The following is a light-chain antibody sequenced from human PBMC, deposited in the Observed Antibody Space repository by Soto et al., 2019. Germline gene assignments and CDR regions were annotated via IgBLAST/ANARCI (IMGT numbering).Light chain of an antibody. CDR3: QQRSNWRVT. CDR2: DAS. Sequence: EIVLTQSPATLSLSPGERATLSCRASQSVNIYLAWYQQKPGQAPRLLINDASNRATGIPARFSGSGSGTDFTLTISSLEPEDIAVYYCQQRSNWRVTFGGGTKVDIK. CDR1: QSVNIY. V-gene: IGKV3-11*01. J-gene: IGKJ4*01.